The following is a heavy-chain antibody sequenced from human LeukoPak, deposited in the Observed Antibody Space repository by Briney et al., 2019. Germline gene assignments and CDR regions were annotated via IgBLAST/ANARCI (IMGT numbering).Heavy chain of an antibody. J-gene: IGHJ3*02. CDR2: INWNGGST. Sequence: GGSLRLSCAASGFTFDDYEMSWVRQAPGKGLEWVSGINWNGGSTGYADSVKGRFTISRDNARNSLYLQMNSLRAEDTALYYCARIAMAGIGDGFDIWGQGTMVTVSS. CDR3: ARIAMAGIGDGFDI. CDR1: GFTFDDYE. D-gene: IGHD6-19*01. V-gene: IGHV3-20*04.